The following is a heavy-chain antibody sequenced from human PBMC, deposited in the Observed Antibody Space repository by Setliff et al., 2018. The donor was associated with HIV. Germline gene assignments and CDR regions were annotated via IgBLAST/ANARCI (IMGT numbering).Heavy chain of an antibody. CDR2: ISFGSRAI. CDR1: GFDFSSSQ. CDR3: ARDRHNWAVDY. J-gene: IGHJ4*02. V-gene: IGHV3-48*01. Sequence: PGGSLRLSCAASGFDFSSSQFNWVRQAPGKGLEWVSYISFGSRAIYYADSVKGRFTISRDDAKNSVFLHMNSLRAEDTAVYYCARDRHNWAVDYWGQGTLVTV. D-gene: IGHD1-20*01.